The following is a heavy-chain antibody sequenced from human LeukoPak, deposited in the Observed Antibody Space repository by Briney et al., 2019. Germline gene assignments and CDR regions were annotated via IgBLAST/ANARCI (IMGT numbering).Heavy chain of an antibody. CDR3: ARVGFGYDFWSGYYWTGNWFDP. D-gene: IGHD3-3*01. Sequence: ASVKVSCKASGYTFTGYYMHWVRQAPGQGLEWMGWINPNSGGTNYAQKFQGRVTMTRDTSISTAYMELSRLRSDDTAVYYSARVGFGYDFWSGYYWTGNWFDPWGQGTLVTVSS. J-gene: IGHJ5*02. V-gene: IGHV1-2*02. CDR1: GYTFTGYY. CDR2: INPNSGGT.